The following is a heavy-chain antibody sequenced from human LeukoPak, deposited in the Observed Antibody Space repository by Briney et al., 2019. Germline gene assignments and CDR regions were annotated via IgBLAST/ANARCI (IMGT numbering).Heavy chain of an antibody. Sequence: GGSLRLSCAASGFTFSSYAMTWVRQAPGKGLEWVSVISGSGGSTSYADSVKGRFTISRDSSKNTLYLQMNSLRVEDTAVYYCALRNLQNAFDIWGQGTVVTVSS. CDR1: GFTFSSYA. D-gene: IGHD1-14*01. CDR2: ISGSGGST. CDR3: ALRNLQNAFDI. V-gene: IGHV3-23*01. J-gene: IGHJ3*02.